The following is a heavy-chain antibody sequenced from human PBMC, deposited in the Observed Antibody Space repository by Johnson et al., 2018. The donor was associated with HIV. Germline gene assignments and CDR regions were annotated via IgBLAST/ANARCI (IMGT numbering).Heavy chain of an antibody. CDR2: ISWNSGST. CDR3: ARGIGEQQLVPGRPPPGDDAFDI. D-gene: IGHD6-13*01. Sequence: VQLVESGGGVVQPGRSLRLSCAASGFTFSSYAMHWVRQAPGKGLEWVSGISWNSGSTGYANSVKGRFTISRDNSKNTLYLQMGSLRAEDMAVYYCARGIGEQQLVPGRPPPGDDAFDIWGQGTMVTVSS. V-gene: IGHV3-64*01. CDR1: GFTFSSYA. J-gene: IGHJ3*02.